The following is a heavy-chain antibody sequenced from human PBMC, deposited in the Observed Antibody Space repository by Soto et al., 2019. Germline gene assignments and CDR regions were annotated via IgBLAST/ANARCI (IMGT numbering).Heavy chain of an antibody. D-gene: IGHD3-9*01. Sequence: PGESLKISCKGSGSSFTIYWIGWVRQMPGKGLEWMGIIYPGDSDTRYSPSFQGQVTISADKSNSTAYLKLSSVTAADTAVYYCARAPVGYDILTGYDYGMDVWGQGTTVTVSS. CDR1: GSSFTIYW. V-gene: IGHV5-51*01. CDR2: IYPGDSDT. J-gene: IGHJ6*02. CDR3: ARAPVGYDILTGYDYGMDV.